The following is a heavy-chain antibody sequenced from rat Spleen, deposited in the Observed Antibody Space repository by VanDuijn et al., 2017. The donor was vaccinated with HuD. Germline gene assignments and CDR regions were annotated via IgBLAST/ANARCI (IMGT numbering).Heavy chain of an antibody. D-gene: IGHD1-12*02. Sequence: EVQLVESGGGLVQPGRSMKLSCAASGFTFSNYYMAWVRQAPTKGLEWVASISTGGGNTYYRDSVKGRFTISRDNAKSTLYLQMDSLRSEDTATYYCASQKDGSYYYVDWFAYWGQGTLVTVSS. CDR3: ASQKDGSYYYVDWFAY. J-gene: IGHJ3*01. CDR1: GFTFSNYY. V-gene: IGHV5-25*01. CDR2: ISTGGGNT.